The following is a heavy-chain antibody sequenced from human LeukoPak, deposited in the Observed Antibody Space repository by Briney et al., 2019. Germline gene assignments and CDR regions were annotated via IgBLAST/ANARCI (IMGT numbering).Heavy chain of an antibody. CDR3: ARGRMVVAPISSYYCYYYMDV. Sequence: SVKVSCKASGGTFSSYTISWVRQAPGQGLEWMGRIIPILGIANYAQKFQGRVTITADKSTSTAYMELSSLRSEDTAVYYCARGRMVVAPISSYYCYYYMDVWGKGTTVTVSS. D-gene: IGHD6-6*01. CDR1: GGTFSSYT. V-gene: IGHV1-69*02. CDR2: IIPILGIA. J-gene: IGHJ6*03.